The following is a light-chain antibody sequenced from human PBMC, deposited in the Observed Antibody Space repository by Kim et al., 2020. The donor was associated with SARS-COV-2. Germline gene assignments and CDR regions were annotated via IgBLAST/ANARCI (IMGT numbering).Light chain of an antibody. CDR1: STDVAVYTY. Sequence: STPFACTGSSTDVAVYTYVSRYQHHPGKAPNLIIFDVSHRPSGFSDRFSGSTSGNTASLTISGLQAEDEAHYYCSSYASSDTLVIFGVGTQLTVL. V-gene: IGLV2-14*03. CDR3: SSYASSDTLVI. J-gene: IGLJ2*01. CDR2: DVS.